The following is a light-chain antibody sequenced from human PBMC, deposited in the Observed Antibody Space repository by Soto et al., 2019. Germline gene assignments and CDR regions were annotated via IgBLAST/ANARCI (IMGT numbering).Light chain of an antibody. J-gene: IGLJ1*01. CDR1: SSDIGSYDH. CDR2: AVS. CDR3: ISYTDRQSYL. V-gene: IGLV2-14*03. Sequence: QSVLAQPASVSGSPGQSITISCSGTSSDIGSYDHVAWYRQFPGKSPKLMIYAVSDRPSGVSDRFSGSKSGITASLTISGLQTEDEADYYCISYTDRQSYLFGTGTKVTVL.